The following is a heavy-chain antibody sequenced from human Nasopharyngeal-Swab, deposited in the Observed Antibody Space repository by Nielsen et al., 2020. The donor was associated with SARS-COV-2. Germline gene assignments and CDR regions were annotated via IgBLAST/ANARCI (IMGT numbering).Heavy chain of an antibody. V-gene: IGHV3-21*01. CDR2: ISSSSSYI. Sequence: GESLKISCAASGFTFSSYSMNWVRQSPGKGLECVSSISSSSSYIYYADSVKGRFTISRDNAKNSLYLQMKSLRAEDTAVYYCARSKHSGSYYYGMDVWGQGTTVTVSS. CDR3: ARSKHSGSYYYGMDV. J-gene: IGHJ6*02. D-gene: IGHD1-26*01. CDR1: GFTFSSYS.